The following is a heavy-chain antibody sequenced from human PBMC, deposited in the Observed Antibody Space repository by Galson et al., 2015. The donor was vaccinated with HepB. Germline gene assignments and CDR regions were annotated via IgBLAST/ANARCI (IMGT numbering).Heavy chain of an antibody. J-gene: IGHJ4*02. CDR3: AKLEAYGDLTRSGPVDY. V-gene: IGHV3-30*18. CDR1: GFTFSSYG. Sequence: SLRLSCAASGFTFSSYGMHWVRQAPGKGLERVAVISYDGSNKYYADSVKGRFTISRDNSKNTLYLQMNSLRAEDTAVYYCAKLEAYGDLTRSGPVDYWGQGTLVTVSS. CDR2: ISYDGSNK. D-gene: IGHD4-17*01.